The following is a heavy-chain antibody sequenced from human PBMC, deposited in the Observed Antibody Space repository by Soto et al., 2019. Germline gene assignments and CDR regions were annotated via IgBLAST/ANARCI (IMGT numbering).Heavy chain of an antibody. V-gene: IGHV4-59*01. CDR3: ARGGSSMVRGVSPRQAWEEKSANWFDP. CDR1: GGSISSYY. J-gene: IGHJ5*02. D-gene: IGHD3-10*01. Sequence: SETLSLTCTVSGGSISSYYWSWIRQPPGKGLEWIGYIYYSGSTNYNPSLKSRVTISVDTSKNQFSLKLSSVTAADTAVYYGARGGSSMVRGVSPRQAWEEKSANWFDPWGQGTLVTVSS. CDR2: IYYSGST.